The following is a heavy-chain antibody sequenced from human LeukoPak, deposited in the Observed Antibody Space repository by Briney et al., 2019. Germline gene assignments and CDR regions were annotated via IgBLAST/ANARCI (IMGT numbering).Heavy chain of an antibody. CDR3: VRDRRYSYGYSGPDY. V-gene: IGHV4-39*07. J-gene: IGHJ4*02. CDR2: MYLSGSA. Sequence: SETLSLTCTVSGGYIGNNSYYWAWIRQAPGKGLEWIGSMYLSGSAYYNPSLKSRVTTSVDTSYNQFSLKLSSVTAADTAVYYCVRDRRYSYGYSGPDYWGQGTLVTVSS. CDR1: GGYIGNNSYY. D-gene: IGHD5-18*01.